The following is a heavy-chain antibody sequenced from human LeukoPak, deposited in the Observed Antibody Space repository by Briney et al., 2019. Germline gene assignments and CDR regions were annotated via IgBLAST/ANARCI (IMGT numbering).Heavy chain of an antibody. CDR2: IIPIFGTA. J-gene: IGHJ5*02. CDR3: ARRGTTGTTSWFDP. Sequence: VASVKVSCKASGGTFSSYAISWVRQAPGQGLEWMGGIIPIFGTANYAQKFQGRVTITADESTSTAYMELSSLRSEDMAVYYCARRGTTGTTSWFDPWGQGTLVTVSS. D-gene: IGHD1-1*01. CDR1: GGTFSSYA. V-gene: IGHV1-69*13.